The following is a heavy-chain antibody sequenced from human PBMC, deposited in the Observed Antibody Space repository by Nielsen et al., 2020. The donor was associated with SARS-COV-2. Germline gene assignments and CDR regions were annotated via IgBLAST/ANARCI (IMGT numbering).Heavy chain of an antibody. Sequence: GSLRLSCEASGFTFNIYGRHWVRQAPGKGLEWVASIRYDGTNKYYADSVKGRFTISGDNSKNILYLQMNNLKPDDTAVYYCARFDRSFDGFYPIDYWGQGTQVTVSS. CDR1: GFTFNIYG. D-gene: IGHD3-22*01. CDR2: IRYDGTNK. V-gene: IGHV3-30*02. J-gene: IGHJ4*02. CDR3: ARFDRSFDGFYPIDY.